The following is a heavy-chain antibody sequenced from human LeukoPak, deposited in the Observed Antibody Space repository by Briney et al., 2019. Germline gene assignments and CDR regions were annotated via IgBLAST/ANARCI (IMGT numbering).Heavy chain of an antibody. CDR3: ASASTVTTGFDY. CDR1: GFTFSSYE. V-gene: IGHV3-48*03. CDR2: ISSSGSTI. D-gene: IGHD4-11*01. J-gene: IGHJ4*02. Sequence: GGSLRLSCAASGFTFSSYEMNWVSQAPGKGLEWVSYISSSGSTIYYADSVKGRFTISRDNAKNSLYLQMNSLRAEDTAVYYCASASTVTTGFDYWGQGTLVTVSS.